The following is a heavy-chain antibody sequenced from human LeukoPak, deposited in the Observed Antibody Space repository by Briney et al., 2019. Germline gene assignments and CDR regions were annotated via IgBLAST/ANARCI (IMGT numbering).Heavy chain of an antibody. CDR3: ARSSSTGWTGFDY. Sequence: GGSLRLSCAASGFTFSSYSVNWVRQAPGKGLEWISYISRSSNTIYYADPVKGRFTISRDNAKNSLFLQMNSLRDEDTAVYYCARSSSTGWTGFDYWGQGTLVTVSS. CDR2: ISRSSNTI. J-gene: IGHJ4*02. V-gene: IGHV3-48*02. CDR1: GFTFSSYS. D-gene: IGHD6-19*01.